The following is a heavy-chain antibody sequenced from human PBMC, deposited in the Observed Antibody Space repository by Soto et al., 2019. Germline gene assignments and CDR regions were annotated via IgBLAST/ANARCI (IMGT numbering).Heavy chain of an antibody. Sequence: SETLSLTCAVYGGSFSGYYWSWIRQPPGKGLEWIGEINHSGSTNYNPSLKSRVTISVDTSKNQFSLKLSSVTAADTAVYYCARSGSGPFDPWGQGTLVTVSS. CDR2: INHSGST. CDR1: GGSFSGYY. D-gene: IGHD2-15*01. CDR3: ARSGSGPFDP. V-gene: IGHV4-34*01. J-gene: IGHJ5*02.